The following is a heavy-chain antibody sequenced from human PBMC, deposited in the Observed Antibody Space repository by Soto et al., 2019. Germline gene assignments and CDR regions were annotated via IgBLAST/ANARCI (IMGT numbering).Heavy chain of an antibody. J-gene: IGHJ6*02. CDR3: ARHSMVRGVPSGYYYGMDV. CDR1: GGTFSSYA. D-gene: IGHD3-10*01. CDR2: IIPIFGTA. V-gene: IGHV1-69*13. Sequence: SVKVSCKASGGTFSSYAISWVRQAPGQGLEWMGGIIPIFGTANYAQKFQGRVTITADESTSTAYMELSSLRSEDTAVYYCARHSMVRGVPSGYYYGMDVWGQGTTVTVSS.